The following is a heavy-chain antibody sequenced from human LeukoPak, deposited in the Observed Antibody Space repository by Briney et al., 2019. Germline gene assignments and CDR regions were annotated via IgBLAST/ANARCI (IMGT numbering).Heavy chain of an antibody. CDR2: INSDGSST. CDR1: GFTFSSYW. J-gene: IGHJ4*02. Sequence: PGGSLRLPCAASGFTFSSYWMHWVRQAPGKGLVWVSRINSDGSSTSYADSVKGRFTISRDNAKNTLYLQMNSLRAEDTAVYYCARDSLVAAALDYWGQGTLVTVSS. V-gene: IGHV3-74*01. D-gene: IGHD6-13*01. CDR3: ARDSLVAAALDY.